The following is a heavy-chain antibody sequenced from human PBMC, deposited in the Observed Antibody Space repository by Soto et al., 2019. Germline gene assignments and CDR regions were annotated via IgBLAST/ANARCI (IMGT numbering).Heavy chain of an antibody. V-gene: IGHV4-59*08. Sequence: SETLSLTCTVSGGSISSYYWSWIRQPPGKGLEWIGYVHDSWGSHYNPSLKSRVAISLDTSKSQFSLKLTSVTAADTAMYYCARHPGYYDILTGYTTYYFDYWGQGILVTVSS. CDR1: GGSISSYY. D-gene: IGHD3-9*01. CDR2: VHDSWGS. J-gene: IGHJ4*02. CDR3: ARHPGYYDILTGYTTYYFDY.